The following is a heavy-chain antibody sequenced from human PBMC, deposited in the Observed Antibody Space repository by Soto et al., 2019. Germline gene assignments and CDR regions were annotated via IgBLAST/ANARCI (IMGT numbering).Heavy chain of an antibody. CDR1: GYTFTSYA. V-gene: IGHV1-3*01. CDR2: INAGNGNT. J-gene: IGHJ5*02. CDR3: AREVGSGISPPWFDP. D-gene: IGHD3-10*01. Sequence: GASVKVSCKASGYTFTSYAMHWVRQAPGQRLEWMGWINAGNGNTKYSQKFQGRVTISRDNAKNSLYLQMNSLRTEDTALYHCAREVGSGISPPWFDPWGQGTLVTVSS.